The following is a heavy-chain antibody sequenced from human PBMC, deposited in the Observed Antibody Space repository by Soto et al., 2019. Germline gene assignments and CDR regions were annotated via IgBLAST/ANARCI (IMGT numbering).Heavy chain of an antibody. CDR1: GFTFSSYA. CDR3: AKVKKDLSLTYYFDY. J-gene: IGHJ4*02. Sequence: GGSLRLSCAASGFTFSSYAMSWVRQAPGKGLEWVSAISGSGGSTYYADSVKGRFTISRDNSKNTLYLQMNSLRAEDTAVYYCAKVKKDLSLTYYFDYWGQGTLVTVSS. CDR2: ISGSGGST. V-gene: IGHV3-23*01.